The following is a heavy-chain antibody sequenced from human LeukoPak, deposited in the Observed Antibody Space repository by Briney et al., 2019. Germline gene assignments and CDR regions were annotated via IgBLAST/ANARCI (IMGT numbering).Heavy chain of an antibody. V-gene: IGHV1-2*02. D-gene: IGHD6-19*01. J-gene: IGHJ5*01. Sequence: ASVKVSCKASGYTFTGYYMHWVRQAPGQGLEWMGWINPNSGGTNYAQKFQGRVTMTRDTSISTAYMELSRLRSDDTAVYYCARDLKGVNRYSSGDNWFDSWGQGTLVTVSS. CDR1: GYTFTGYY. CDR3: ARDLKGVNRYSSGDNWFDS. CDR2: INPNSGGT.